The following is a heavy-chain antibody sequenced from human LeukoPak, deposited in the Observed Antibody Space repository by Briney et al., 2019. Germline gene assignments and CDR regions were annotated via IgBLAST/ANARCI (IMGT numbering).Heavy chain of an antibody. J-gene: IGHJ2*01. D-gene: IGHD4-17*01. CDR2: ISSSGSTT. Sequence: GGSLRLSCAASGFTFSDYHMSWIRQAPGKGLEWVSYISSSGSTTDYADSVKGRFTISRDNAKNSLYLQMNSLRAEDTAVYYCARDRTSTVWYFDLWGRGTQVTVSS. V-gene: IGHV3-11*01. CDR1: GFTFSDYH. CDR3: ARDRTSTVWYFDL.